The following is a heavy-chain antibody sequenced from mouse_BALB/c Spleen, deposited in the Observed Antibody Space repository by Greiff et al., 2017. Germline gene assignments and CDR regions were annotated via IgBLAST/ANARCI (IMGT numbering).Heavy chain of an antibody. J-gene: IGHJ4*01. CDR2: ILPGSGST. D-gene: IGHD2-14*01. Sequence: QVQLKESGAELMKPGASVKISCKATGYTFSSYWIEWVKQRPGHGLEWIGEILPGSGSTNYNEKFKGKATFTADTSSNTAYMQLSSLTSEDSAVYYCARCYYRYDAYAMDYWGQGTSVTVSS. CDR1: GYTFSSYW. V-gene: IGHV1-9*01. CDR3: ARCYYRYDAYAMDY.